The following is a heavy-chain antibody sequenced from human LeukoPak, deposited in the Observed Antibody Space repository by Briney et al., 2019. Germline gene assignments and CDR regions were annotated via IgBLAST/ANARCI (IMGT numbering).Heavy chain of an antibody. CDR3: ARDTVAAIL. J-gene: IGHJ4*02. D-gene: IGHD2-21*02. CDR2: IYKSGTT. Sequence: SETLSLTCTVSGASISSYYWSWIRQSPDKGLELLGYIYKSGTTSYNPPLKSRLTISLDTSRNQVSLKLTSVTAADTAMYYCARDTVAAILWGQGTLVTVSS. V-gene: IGHV4-59*01. CDR1: GASISSYY.